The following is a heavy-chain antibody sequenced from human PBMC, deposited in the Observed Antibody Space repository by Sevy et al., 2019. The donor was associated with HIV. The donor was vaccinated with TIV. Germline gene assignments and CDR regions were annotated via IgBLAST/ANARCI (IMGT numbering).Heavy chain of an antibody. CDR1: GFKFSVYS. J-gene: IGHJ4*02. Sequence: GGSLRLSCAASGFKFSVYSMNWVRQAPGKGLEWISYMTSDTRTIKYAESVKGRFTIYRDNARNSVYLQMNSLRDEDTAVYYCARSVEGHFDYWVQGTLVTVSS. CDR3: ARSVEGHFDY. D-gene: IGHD1-1*01. CDR2: MTSDTRTI. V-gene: IGHV3-48*02.